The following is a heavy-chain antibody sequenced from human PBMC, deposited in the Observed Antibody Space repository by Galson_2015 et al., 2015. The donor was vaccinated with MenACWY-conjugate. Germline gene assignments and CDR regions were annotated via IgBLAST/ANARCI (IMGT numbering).Heavy chain of an antibody. CDR2: INPNSGGT. D-gene: IGHD5-24*01. CDR3: ARSRYNTGWAFDY. J-gene: IGHJ4*02. Sequence: SVKVSCKASGYTINGYFLHWVRQAPGQGLEWMGRINPNSGGTNYAEKFQGRVTVTWDTSFSTSYMELSSDDTAIYFCARSRYNTGWAFDYWGQGTLVTVSS. CDR1: GYTINGYF. V-gene: IGHV1-2*06.